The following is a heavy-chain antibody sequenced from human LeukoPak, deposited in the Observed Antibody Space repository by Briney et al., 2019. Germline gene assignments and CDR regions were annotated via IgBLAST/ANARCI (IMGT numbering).Heavy chain of an antibody. V-gene: IGHV1-46*01. CDR2: INPSGGST. Sequence: ASVKVSCKASGYTFTSYYMHWVRQAPGQGLEWMGIINPSGGSTSYAQKFQGRVTMTRDTSTSTAYMELRSLRSDDTAVYYCARDTPKLYGSGSYERYWFDPWGQGTLVTVSS. D-gene: IGHD3-10*01. CDR1: GYTFTSYY. J-gene: IGHJ5*02. CDR3: ARDTPKLYGSGSYERYWFDP.